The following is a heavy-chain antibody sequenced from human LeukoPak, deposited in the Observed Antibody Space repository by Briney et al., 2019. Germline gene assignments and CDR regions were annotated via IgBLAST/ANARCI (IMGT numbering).Heavy chain of an antibody. CDR2: IKSNSGGT. CDR3: AREDYLPFFDY. CDR1: GYTFSDYY. V-gene: IGHV1-2*02. D-gene: IGHD4/OR15-4a*01. Sequence: GASVKVSCKASGYTFSDYYMHWVRQAPGQGLEWMGWIKSNSGGTNYAQKFQGRVTMTRDTSISTAYMELSRLRSDDTAVYYCAREDYLPFFDYWGQGTLVTVSS. J-gene: IGHJ4*02.